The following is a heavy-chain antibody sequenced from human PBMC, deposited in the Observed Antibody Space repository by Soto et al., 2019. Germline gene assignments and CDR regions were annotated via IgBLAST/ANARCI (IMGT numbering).Heavy chain of an antibody. CDR3: IVAPAASSVYYGMDV. J-gene: IGHJ6*02. CDR2: ISSGGFTF. V-gene: IGHV3-11*01. Sequence: GGSLRLSCAASGFNFGDYFMSWIRQAPGKGLEWVSYISSGGFTFYHAGSVKGRFTTSWDKAKNSLYLQMNTLSAEDTAVYYCIVAPAASSVYYGMDVWGQGTTVTVS. D-gene: IGHD2-2*01. CDR1: GFNFGDYF.